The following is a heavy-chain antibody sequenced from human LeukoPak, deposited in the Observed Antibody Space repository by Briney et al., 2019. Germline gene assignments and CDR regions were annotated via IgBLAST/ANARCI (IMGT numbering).Heavy chain of an antibody. CDR2: IYTSGST. Sequence: SETLSLTCTVSGGSISSGSYYWSWIRQPAGKGLEWIGRIYTSGSTNYNPSLKSRVTISVDTSKNQFSLKLSSVTAADTAVYYCARMDSSGWYPTLGFDPWGQGTLVTVSS. V-gene: IGHV4-61*02. J-gene: IGHJ5*02. CDR1: GGSISSGSYY. D-gene: IGHD6-19*01. CDR3: ARMDSSGWYPTLGFDP.